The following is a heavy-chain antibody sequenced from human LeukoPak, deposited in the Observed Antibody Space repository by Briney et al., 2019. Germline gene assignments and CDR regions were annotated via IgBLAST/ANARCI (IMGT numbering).Heavy chain of an antibody. Sequence: SETLSFTCTVSGGSINNYYLNWIRQPPGKGLEWIGCIYYSGSSNYNPALRSRVTISVDTSKSQFSLKLSSVTAADTAVYYCARYGLWGSGSRQEINYYYYYMDVWGKGTTVTVSS. D-gene: IGHD3-10*01. V-gene: IGHV4-59*01. J-gene: IGHJ6*03. CDR1: GGSINNYY. CDR3: ARYGLWGSGSRQEINYYYYYMDV. CDR2: IYYSGSS.